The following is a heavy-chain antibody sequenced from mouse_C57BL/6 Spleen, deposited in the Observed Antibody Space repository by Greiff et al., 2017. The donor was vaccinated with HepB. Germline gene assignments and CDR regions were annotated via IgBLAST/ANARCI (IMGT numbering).Heavy chain of an antibody. CDR1: GYSFTDYN. V-gene: IGHV1-39*01. D-gene: IGHD2-3*01. J-gene: IGHJ4*01. CDR2: INPNYGTT. CDR3: ARGDYDGYWPSLHYAMDY. Sequence: VQLQQSGPELVKPGASVKISCKASGYSFTDYNMNWVKQSHGKSLEWIGVINPNYGTTSYNQKFKGKATLTVDQSSSTAYMQLNSLTSEDSAVYYCARGDYDGYWPSLHYAMDYWGQGTSVTVSS.